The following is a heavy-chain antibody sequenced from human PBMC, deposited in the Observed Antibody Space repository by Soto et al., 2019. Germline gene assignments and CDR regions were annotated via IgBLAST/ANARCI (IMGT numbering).Heavy chain of an antibody. Sequence: SVKVSCKASGVTFSSYAISWVRQAPGQGLEWMGGIIPIFGTANYAQKFQGRVTITADESTSTAYMELSSLRSEDTAVYYCVKDWARYYYDTYYFDYWGQGTLVTVSS. V-gene: IGHV1-69*13. CDR3: VKDWARYYYDTYYFDY. CDR1: GVTFSSYA. J-gene: IGHJ4*02. D-gene: IGHD3-22*01. CDR2: IIPIFGTA.